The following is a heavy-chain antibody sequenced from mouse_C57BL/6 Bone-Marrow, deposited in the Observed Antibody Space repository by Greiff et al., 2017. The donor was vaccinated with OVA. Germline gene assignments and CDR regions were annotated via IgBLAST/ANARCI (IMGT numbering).Heavy chain of an antibody. V-gene: IGHV1-81*01. CDR3: ARGRLRRGALDY. D-gene: IGHD2-4*01. CDR2: IYPRSGNT. J-gene: IGHJ2*01. Sequence: QQRTGQGLEGIGEIYPRSGNTYYNEKFKGKATLTADKSSSTAYMELRSLTSEDSAVYFCARGRLRRGALDYWGQGTTLTVSS.